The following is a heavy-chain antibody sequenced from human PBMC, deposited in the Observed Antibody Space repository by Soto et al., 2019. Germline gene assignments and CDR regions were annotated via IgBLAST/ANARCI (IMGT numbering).Heavy chain of an antibody. Sequence: ETLSLTCSVSGDSITTNGDYWGWIRQPPGKGLQWIGNVYWTGSTFSHPSLTSRVFISVDTSKNEFSLRLTSVTAADTAVYYCARSHYTYGLLIDYWGPGTLVTVSS. D-gene: IGHD2-8*01. CDR3: ARSHYTYGLLIDY. V-gene: IGHV4-39*01. CDR1: GDSITTNGDY. J-gene: IGHJ4*02. CDR2: VYWTGST.